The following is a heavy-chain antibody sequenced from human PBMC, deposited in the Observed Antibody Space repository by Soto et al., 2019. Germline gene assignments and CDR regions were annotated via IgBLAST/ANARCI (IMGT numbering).Heavy chain of an antibody. CDR2: IIPIFGTA. CDR1: GGTFSIYA. CDR3: ARDPSTSGGDCCNLGWFDP. J-gene: IGHJ5*02. V-gene: IGHV1-69*01. D-gene: IGHD2-21*02. Sequence: QVQLVQSGAEVKKPGSSVKVSCKASGGTFSIYAISWVRQAPGQGLEWMGGIIPIFGTANYAQKFQGRVTITADESTSTADMELSSLRSEDTAVYYCARDPSTSGGDCCNLGWFDPWGQGTLVTVSS.